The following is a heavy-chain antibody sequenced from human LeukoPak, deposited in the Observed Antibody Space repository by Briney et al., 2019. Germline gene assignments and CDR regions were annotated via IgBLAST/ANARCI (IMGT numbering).Heavy chain of an antibody. CDR1: GFTISNYW. Sequence: PGGSLRLSCVGSGFTISNYWMHWVRQAPGTGLMWVSRIHPDGRITTYADSVKGRFTISRDNAKNTLYLQMNSLRAEDTAVYYCAPQQAYSPYNWFDPRGQGTLVTVSS. J-gene: IGHJ5*02. V-gene: IGHV3-74*03. CDR2: IHPDGRIT. CDR3: APQQAYSPYNWFDP. D-gene: IGHD5-12*01.